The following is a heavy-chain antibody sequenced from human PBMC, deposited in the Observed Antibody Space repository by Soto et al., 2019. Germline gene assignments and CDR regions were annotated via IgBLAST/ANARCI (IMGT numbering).Heavy chain of an antibody. CDR2: IKQDGSEK. V-gene: IGHV3-7*05. D-gene: IGHD5-18*01. J-gene: IGHJ6*02. CDR1: GFTFSSYA. Sequence: GGSLRLSCAASGFTFSSYAMSWVRQAPGKGLEWVANIKQDGSEKYYVDSVKGRFTISRDNAKNSLYLQMNSLRAEDTAVYYCARDGYRVDTAMVTYGMDVWGQGTTVTVSS. CDR3: ARDGYRVDTAMVTYGMDV.